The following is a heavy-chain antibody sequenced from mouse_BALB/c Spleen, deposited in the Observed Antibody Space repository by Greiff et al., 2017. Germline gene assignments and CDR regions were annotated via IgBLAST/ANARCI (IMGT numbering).Heavy chain of an antibody. CDR1: GYAFSSYW. CDR3: ARHSTTVVAPDY. D-gene: IGHD1-1*01. Sequence: VQLQQSGAELVRPGSSVKISCKASGYAFSSYWMNWVKQRPGQGLEWIGQIYPGDGDTNYNGKFKGKATLTADKSSSTAYMQLSSLTSADSAVYFFARHSTTVVAPDYWGQGTTLTVSS. CDR2: IYPGDGDT. J-gene: IGHJ2*01. V-gene: IGHV1-80*01.